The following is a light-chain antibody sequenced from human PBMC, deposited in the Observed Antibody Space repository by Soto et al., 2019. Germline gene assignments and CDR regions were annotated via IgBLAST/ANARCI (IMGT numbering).Light chain of an antibody. CDR3: QQSFSIPFT. CDR1: QSINNL. CDR2: QAS. J-gene: IGKJ3*01. Sequence: DIQMTQSPSTLSASVGDRVTITCRASQSINNLLAWYQHKPGKAPKLLVYQASRLESGVPSRFSGSASGTDFTLSISNLRPEDFATYYCQQSFSIPFTFGPGTKVDIK. V-gene: IGKV1-5*03.